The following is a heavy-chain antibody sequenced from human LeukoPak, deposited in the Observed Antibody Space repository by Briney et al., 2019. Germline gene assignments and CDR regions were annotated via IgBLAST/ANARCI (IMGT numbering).Heavy chain of an antibody. CDR2: ISGGGFST. CDR1: GFTFSNYA. CDR3: ARDGGIAAAGPYYYYYYYMDV. V-gene: IGHV3-23*01. Sequence: GGSLRLSCVASGFTFSNYAMSWVRQAPEKGLEWVSSISGGGFSTYYADSVKGRFTIFRDNSKNTLYLQMNSLRSEDTAVYYCARDGGIAAAGPYYYYYYYMDVWGKGTTVTVSS. D-gene: IGHD6-13*01. J-gene: IGHJ6*03.